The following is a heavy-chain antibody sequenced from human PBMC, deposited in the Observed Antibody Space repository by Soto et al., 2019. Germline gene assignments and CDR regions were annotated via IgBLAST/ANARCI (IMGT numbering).Heavy chain of an antibody. CDR2: ISGSGGST. Sequence: GGSLRLSCAASGFTFSSYAMSWVRQAPGKGLEWVSAISGSGGSTYYVDSVKGRFTISRDNSKNTLYLQMNSLRAEDTAVYYCAKDVAHITMIVVVNWGQGTLVTVSS. CDR3: AKDVAHITMIVVVN. CDR1: GFTFSSYA. J-gene: IGHJ4*02. V-gene: IGHV3-23*01. D-gene: IGHD3-22*01.